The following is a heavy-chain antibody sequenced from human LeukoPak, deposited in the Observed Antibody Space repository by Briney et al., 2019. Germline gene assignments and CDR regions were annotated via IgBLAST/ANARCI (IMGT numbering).Heavy chain of an antibody. CDR1: GYTFTDYY. V-gene: IGHV1-2*06. Sequence: ASVKVSCKASGYTFTDYYIHWVRQAPGQGLEWIGRINPDSGGTNSAQKFQGRVTMTRDTSISTAYIELCSLRSDDTAVYYCARAKERTIAARYFDYWGQGTLVTVSS. CDR2: INPDSGGT. CDR3: ARAKERTIAARYFDY. J-gene: IGHJ4*02. D-gene: IGHD6-6*01.